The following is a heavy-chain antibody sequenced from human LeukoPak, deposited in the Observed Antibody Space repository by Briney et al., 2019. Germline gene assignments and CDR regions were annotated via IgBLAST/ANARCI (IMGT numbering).Heavy chain of an antibody. D-gene: IGHD4-11*01. CDR1: GGSISTNDDY. Sequence: PETPSLICTMSGGSISTNDDYWGWIRQPPGKGLEWIGSFGHGRQAFSIPSLKSRVTISVDTSKNQFSLRLSSVTAADTAMYYCGRHAHYSNYDLWGQGTLVTVSS. V-gene: IGHV4-39*01. J-gene: IGHJ5*02. CDR2: FGHGRQA. CDR3: GRHAHYSNYDL.